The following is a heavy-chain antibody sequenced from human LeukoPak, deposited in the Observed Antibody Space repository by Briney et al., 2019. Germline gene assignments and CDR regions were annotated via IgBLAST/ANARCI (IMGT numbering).Heavy chain of an antibody. CDR3: ASGWGTDYYFDY. CDR2: ISGSGGST. D-gene: IGHD1-1*01. CDR1: GFTFSSYA. Sequence: GGSLRLSCAASGFTFSSYAMIWVRQAPGKGLEWVSAISGSGGSTYYADSVKGRFTISRDNSKNTLYLQMNSLRAEDTAVYYCASGWGTDYYFDYWGQGTLVTVSS. J-gene: IGHJ4*02. V-gene: IGHV3-23*01.